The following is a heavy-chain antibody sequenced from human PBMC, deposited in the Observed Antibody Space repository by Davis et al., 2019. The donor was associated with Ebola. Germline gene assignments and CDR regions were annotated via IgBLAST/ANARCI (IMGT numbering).Heavy chain of an antibody. CDR1: GFTFSDYY. Sequence: GESLKISCAASGFTFSDYYMSWIRQAPGKGLEWVSYISSSGSTIYYADSVKGRFTISRDNAKNSLYLQMNSLRAEDTAVYYCARDHRSSWYLDAFDIWGQGTMVTVSS. V-gene: IGHV3-11*01. D-gene: IGHD6-13*01. J-gene: IGHJ3*02. CDR3: ARDHRSSWYLDAFDI. CDR2: ISSSGSTI.